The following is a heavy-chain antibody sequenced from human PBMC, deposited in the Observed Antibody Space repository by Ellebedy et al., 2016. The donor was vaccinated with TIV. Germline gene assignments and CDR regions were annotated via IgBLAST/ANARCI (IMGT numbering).Heavy chain of an antibody. Sequence: GESLKISCAASGFTFSDYYMSWIRQAPGKGLEWVSYISSSSSYTNYADSVKGRFTISRDNSRNTLYLQMNSLRVEDTAVYYCTTLGGPKVGAAIGDWGQGTLVTVSS. V-gene: IGHV3-11*06. J-gene: IGHJ4*02. CDR1: GFTFSDYY. D-gene: IGHD1-26*01. CDR2: ISSSSSYT. CDR3: TTLGGPKVGAAIGD.